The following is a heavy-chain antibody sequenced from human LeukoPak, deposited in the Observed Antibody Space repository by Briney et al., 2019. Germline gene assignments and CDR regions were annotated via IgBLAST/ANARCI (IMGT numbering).Heavy chain of an antibody. V-gene: IGHV3-74*01. CDR2: INTDGSST. CDR1: GFTFSSYW. Sequence: GGSLRLSCAASGFTFSSYWMHWVRQAPGKGLVWVSRINTDGSSTSYAHSVKGRFTISRDNAKNTLYLQMNSLRAEDTAVYYCARGYYDSSGYYYFDYWGQGTLVTVSS. D-gene: IGHD3-22*01. CDR3: ARGYYDSSGYYYFDY. J-gene: IGHJ4*02.